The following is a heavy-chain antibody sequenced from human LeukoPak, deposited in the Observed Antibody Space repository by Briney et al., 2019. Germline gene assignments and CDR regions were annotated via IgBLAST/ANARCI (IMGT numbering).Heavy chain of an antibody. CDR2: IYWNDDK. D-gene: IGHD3-3*01. CDR1: GFSLSTSGVG. CDR3: AHGQGEVLRFLEWLSSYYFDY. V-gene: IGHV2-5*01. Sequence: SGPTLVKPTQTLTLTCTFSGFSLSTSGVGVGWIRQPPGKALEWLALIYWNDDKRYSPSLKSRLTITKDTSKNQVVLTMTNMDPVDTATYYCAHGQGEVLRFLEWLSSYYFDYWGQGTLVTVSS. J-gene: IGHJ4*02.